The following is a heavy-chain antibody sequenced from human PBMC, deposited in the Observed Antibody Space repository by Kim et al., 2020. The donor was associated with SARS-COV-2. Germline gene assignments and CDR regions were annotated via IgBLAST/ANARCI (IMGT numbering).Heavy chain of an antibody. J-gene: IGHJ5*02. Sequence: SETLSLTCTVSGGSISSSSYYWGWIRQPPGKGLEWIGSIYYSGSTYYNPSLKSRVTISVDTSKNQFSLKLSSVTAADTAVYYCARRYSSSWWAWGQGTLVTVSS. CDR3: ARRYSSSWWA. D-gene: IGHD6-13*01. CDR2: IYYSGST. V-gene: IGHV4-39*07. CDR1: GGSISSSSYY.